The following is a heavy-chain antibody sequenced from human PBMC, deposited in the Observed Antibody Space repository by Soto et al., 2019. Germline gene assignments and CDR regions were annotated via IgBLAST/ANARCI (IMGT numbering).Heavy chain of an antibody. CDR1: AFTFSSYR. Sequence: QVQLVESGGGVVQPGRSLRLSCAASAFTFSSYRIHWVRQAPGKGLDWVAVISYDASDKYYADSVKGRFTISRDNSKNTLYLQMNSLRAEDTAVYYCVKERYGQLRLEDYGMDVWGQGTTVTVSS. V-gene: IGHV3-30*18. D-gene: IGHD5-18*01. CDR2: ISYDASDK. J-gene: IGHJ6*02. CDR3: VKERYGQLRLEDYGMDV.